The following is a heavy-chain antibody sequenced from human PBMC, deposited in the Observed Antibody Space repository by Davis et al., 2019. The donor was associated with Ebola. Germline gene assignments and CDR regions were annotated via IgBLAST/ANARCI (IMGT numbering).Heavy chain of an antibody. J-gene: IGHJ4*02. V-gene: IGHV3-74*01. Sequence: GESLKISCAASGFTFSGYWMHWVRHPPGTGPVWVSRIDSVGSTTIYADSVKGRFTVSRDNAKNTLYLQMNSLRAEDTAVYYCANRLLWFGESPSYYFDYWGQGTLVTVSS. D-gene: IGHD3-10*01. CDR1: GFTFSGYW. CDR3: ANRLLWFGESPSYYFDY. CDR2: IDSVGSTT.